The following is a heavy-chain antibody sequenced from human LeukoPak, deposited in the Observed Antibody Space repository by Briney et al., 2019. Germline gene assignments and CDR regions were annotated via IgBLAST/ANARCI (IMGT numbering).Heavy chain of an antibody. V-gene: IGHV3-7*05. CDR1: EFPFSTYC. D-gene: IGHD2-21*01. Sequence: GGSLRLSCTASEFPFSTYCMSWVRQAPGKGLEWVGNIVQDGSEKYYVDSVKGRFTISRDNTKNLLYLQMTSLRAEDTAVYYCARGFQGLDVWGQGTTVTVSS. CDR3: ARGFQGLDV. CDR2: IVQDGSEK. J-gene: IGHJ6*02.